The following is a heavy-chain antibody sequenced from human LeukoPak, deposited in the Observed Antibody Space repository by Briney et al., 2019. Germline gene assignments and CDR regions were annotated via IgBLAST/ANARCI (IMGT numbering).Heavy chain of an antibody. V-gene: IGHV4-61*02. CDR3: ASSRYDFWSFRY. CDR2: IYTSGST. CDR1: GGSISSGIYY. Sequence: PSQTLSLTCTVSGGSISSGIYYWSWIRQPAGKGLEWIGRIYTSGSTNYNPSLKSRVTISVDTSKNQFSLKLSSVTAADTAVYYCASSRYDFWSFRYWGQGTLVTVSS. J-gene: IGHJ4*02. D-gene: IGHD3-3*01.